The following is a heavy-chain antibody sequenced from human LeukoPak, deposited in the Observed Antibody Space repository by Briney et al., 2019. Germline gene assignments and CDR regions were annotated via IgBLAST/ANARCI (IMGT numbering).Heavy chain of an antibody. CDR1: GFTFSSYG. D-gene: IGHD3-3*01. CDR2: ISYDGSNK. CDR3: TTEWLPEAQFDY. V-gene: IGHV3-30*03. J-gene: IGHJ4*02. Sequence: GGSLRLSCAASGFTFSSYGMHWVRQAPGKGLEWVAVISYDGSNKYYADSVKGRFTISRDNSKNTLYLQMNSLKTEDTAVYYCTTEWLPEAQFDYWGQGTLVTVSS.